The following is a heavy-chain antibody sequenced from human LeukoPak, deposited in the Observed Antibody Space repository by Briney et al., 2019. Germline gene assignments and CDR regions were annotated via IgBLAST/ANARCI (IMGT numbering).Heavy chain of an antibody. CDR2: INPNNGGT. CDR1: GYSFTGYY. J-gene: IGHJ4*02. D-gene: IGHD6-6*01. V-gene: IGHV1-2*02. CDR3: ARYSNSGGDY. Sequence: ASVTVSCTASGYSFTGYYIHWVRQAPGQGLEWMGWINPNNGGTNQAQKFQGRVTMTRDTSINTAYMEVSSLRSDDTAVYYCARYSNSGGDYWGQGTLVTVSS.